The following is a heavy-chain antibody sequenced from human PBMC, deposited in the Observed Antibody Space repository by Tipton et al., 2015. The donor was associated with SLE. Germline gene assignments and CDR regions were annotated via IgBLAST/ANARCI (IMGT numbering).Heavy chain of an antibody. V-gene: IGHV4-61*01. CDR2: IYYSGST. Sequence: TLSLTCTVSGGSVSSGSYYWSWIRQPPGKGLEWIGYIYYSGSTYYNPSLKSRVTISVDTSKNQFSLKLSSVTAADTAVYYRARENREVFYYYYGMDVWGQGTTVTVSS. D-gene: IGHD1-14*01. J-gene: IGHJ6*02. CDR3: ARENREVFYYYYGMDV. CDR1: GGSVSSGSYY.